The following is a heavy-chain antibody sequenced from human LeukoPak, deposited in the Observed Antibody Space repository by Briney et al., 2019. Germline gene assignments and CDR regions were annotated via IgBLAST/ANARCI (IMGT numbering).Heavy chain of an antibody. Sequence: SETLSLTCAVSGASISRGGYGWGWIRQKGGKGLEWIQYIYHSGSTYYNPSLKSRVTISVDTSKNQFSLKLSSVTAADTAVYYCARERRFGGYCMDVWGQGTTVTVSS. V-gene: IGHV4-30-2*01. CDR3: ARERRFGGYCMDV. CDR1: GASISRGGYG. CDR2: IYHSGST. D-gene: IGHD3-10*01. J-gene: IGHJ6*02.